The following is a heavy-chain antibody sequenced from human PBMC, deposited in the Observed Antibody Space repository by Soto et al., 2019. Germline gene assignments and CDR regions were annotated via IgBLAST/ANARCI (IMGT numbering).Heavy chain of an antibody. CDR1: GGTFSSYA. CDR2: IIPIFGTA. Sequence: QVQLVQSGAEVKKPGSSVKVSCKASGGTFSSYAISWVRQAPGQGLEWMGGIIPIFGTANYAQKFQGRVTITADKSTSTADMELSSLRSEDTAVYYCARTYDYVWGSYSHLVYWGQGTLVTVSS. J-gene: IGHJ4*02. D-gene: IGHD3-16*01. V-gene: IGHV1-69*06. CDR3: ARTYDYVWGSYSHLVY.